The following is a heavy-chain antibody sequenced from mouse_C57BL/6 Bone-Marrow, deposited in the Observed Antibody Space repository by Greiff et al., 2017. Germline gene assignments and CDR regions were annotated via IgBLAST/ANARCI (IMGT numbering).Heavy chain of an antibody. CDR3: ARPITSVVDGYFDV. J-gene: IGHJ1*03. V-gene: IGHV1-55*01. D-gene: IGHD1-1*01. CDR2: IYPGSGST. Sequence: VQLQQPGAELVKPGASVKMSCKASGYTFTSYWITWVKQRPGQGLEWIGDIYPGSGSTNYNEKFKSKATLTVDTSSSTAYMQLSSLTSEDSAVSYYARPITSVVDGYFDVWGTGTTVTVSS. CDR1: GYTFTSYW.